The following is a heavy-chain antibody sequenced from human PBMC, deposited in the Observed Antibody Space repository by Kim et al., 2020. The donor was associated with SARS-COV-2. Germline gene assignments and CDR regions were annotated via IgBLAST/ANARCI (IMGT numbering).Heavy chain of an antibody. CDR3: ARWDFWSGLGVDY. D-gene: IGHD3-3*01. J-gene: IGHJ4*02. CDR2: ISNSASTI. CDR1: GFTFSNYE. Sequence: GGSLRLSCAASGFTFSNYEMNWVRQAPGKGLEWVSYISNSASTIYYADSVKGRFTISRDNAKNSLYLQMNSLRAEDTAVYYCARWDFWSGLGVDYWGQGT. V-gene: IGHV3-48*03.